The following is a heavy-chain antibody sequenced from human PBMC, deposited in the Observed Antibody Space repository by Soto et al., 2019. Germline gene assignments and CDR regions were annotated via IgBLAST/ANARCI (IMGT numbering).Heavy chain of an antibody. J-gene: IGHJ6*02. D-gene: IGHD2-2*01. V-gene: IGHV3-7*01. CDR3: ARDHCSSTSCYYYYYGMDV. Sequence: GGSLRLSCAASGFTFSSYWMSWVRQAPGKGLEWVANIKQDGSEKYYVYSVKGLFTLSRDTSKTSLSLQMNSLRAEDTAVYYCARDHCSSTSCYYYYYGMDVWGQGTTVTVSS. CDR2: IKQDGSEK. CDR1: GFTFSSYW.